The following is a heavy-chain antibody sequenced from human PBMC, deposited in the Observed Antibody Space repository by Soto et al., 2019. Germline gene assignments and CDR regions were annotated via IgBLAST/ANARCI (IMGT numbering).Heavy chain of an antibody. CDR2: IWYDGSNK. V-gene: IGHV3-33*03. D-gene: IGHD6-19*01. J-gene: IGHJ4*02. CDR1: GFTFSSYG. Sequence: GGSLRLSCAAAGFTFSSYGMHWFRQDPGKGLEWVEGIWYDGSNKYYANSVKGRFTISTDNAKNSLYLQMKSLRAKEKAVYYCECAGGIAVVGIKWGQGTLVTVSS. CDR3: ECAGGIAVVGIK.